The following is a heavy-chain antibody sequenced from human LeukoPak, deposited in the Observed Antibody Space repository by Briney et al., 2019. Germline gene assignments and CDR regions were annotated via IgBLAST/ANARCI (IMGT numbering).Heavy chain of an antibody. CDR2: ISGSGSST. V-gene: IGHV3-23*01. CDR1: GFTFSSYA. CDR3: AKPSLIVGATVGFDY. J-gene: IGHJ4*02. Sequence: GGSLRLSCAASGFTFSSYAMSWVRQAPGKGLEWVSAISGSGSSTYYADSVKGRFTISRDNSKSTLYLQMNSLRAEDTAVYYCAKPSLIVGATVGFDYWGQGTLVTVSS. D-gene: IGHD1-26*01.